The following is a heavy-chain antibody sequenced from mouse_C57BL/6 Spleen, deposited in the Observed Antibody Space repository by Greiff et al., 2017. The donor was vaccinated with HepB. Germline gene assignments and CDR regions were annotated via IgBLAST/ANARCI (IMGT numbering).Heavy chain of an antibody. J-gene: IGHJ2*01. D-gene: IGHD2-5*01. CDR2: IDPSDSYT. V-gene: IGHV1-50*01. CDR1: GYTFTSYW. CDR3: ATRDYSNYY. Sequence: QVQLQQPGAELVKPGASVKLSCKASGYTFTSYWMQWVKQRPGQGLEWIGEIDPSDSYTNYNQKFKGKATLTVDTSSSTAYMQLSSLTSEDSAVYYCATRDYSNYYWGQGTTLTVSS.